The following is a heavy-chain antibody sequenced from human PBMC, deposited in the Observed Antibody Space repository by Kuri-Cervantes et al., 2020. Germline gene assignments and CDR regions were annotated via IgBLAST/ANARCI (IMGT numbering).Heavy chain of an antibody. CDR3: ARGEGRYCSGGSCYYFDY. D-gene: IGHD2-15*01. CDR1: GFTFTNYA. Sequence: GGSLRLSCAASGFTFTNYAMHWVRQAPGKGLEWVAVISSDGSDKYYADSVQGRFTISRDNSKNTLYLQMNSLRAEDTAVYYCARGEGRYCSGGSCYYFDYWGQGTLVTVSS. CDR2: ISSDGSDK. J-gene: IGHJ4*02. V-gene: IGHV3-30*04.